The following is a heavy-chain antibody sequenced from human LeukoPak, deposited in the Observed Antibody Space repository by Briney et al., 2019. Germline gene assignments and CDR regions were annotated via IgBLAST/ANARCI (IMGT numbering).Heavy chain of an antibody. D-gene: IGHD3-3*01. CDR3: ARRIRFLEWFLDY. CDR2: ISGSGGHT. CDR1: GFTFSSYA. J-gene: IGHJ4*02. Sequence: PGGSLRLSCAASGFTFSSYAMGWVRQAPGKGPEWVSSISGSGGHTYYADSVKGRFTISRDNSKNTLYLQMNSLRAEDTAVYYCARRIRFLEWFLDYWGQGTLVTVSS. V-gene: IGHV3-23*01.